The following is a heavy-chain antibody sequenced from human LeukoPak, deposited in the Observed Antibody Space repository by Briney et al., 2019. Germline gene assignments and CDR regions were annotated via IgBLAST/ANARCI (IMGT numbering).Heavy chain of an antibody. D-gene: IGHD6-19*01. CDR3: ARNRIRRIAVARGWFDP. CDR2: INHSGST. J-gene: IGHJ5*02. CDR1: GGSFSGYY. V-gene: IGHV4-34*01. Sequence: SETLSLTCAVYGGSFSGYYWSWIRQPPGKGLEWIGEINHSGSTNYNPSLKSRVTISVDTSKNQFSLKLSSVTAADTAVYYCARNRIRRIAVARGWFDPWGQGTLVTVSS.